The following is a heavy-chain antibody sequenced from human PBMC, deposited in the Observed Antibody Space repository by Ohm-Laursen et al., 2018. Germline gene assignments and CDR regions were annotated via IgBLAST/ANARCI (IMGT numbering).Heavy chain of an antibody. CDR2: ISYDGSSK. V-gene: IGHV3-30*03. J-gene: IGHJ4*02. D-gene: IGHD6-13*01. CDR3: VRDSSSWYEPLGYFDY. CDR1: GFTFSISG. Sequence: SLRLSCAASGFTFSISGMTWVRQAPGKGLEWVAVISYDGSSKYYGDSVKGRFTISRDNSKNTLYLQMNSLRAEDTAVYYCVRDSSSWYEPLGYFDYWGQGTLVTVSS.